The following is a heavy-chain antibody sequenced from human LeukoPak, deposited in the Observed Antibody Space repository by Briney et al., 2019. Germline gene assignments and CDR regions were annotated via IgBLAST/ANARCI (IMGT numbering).Heavy chain of an antibody. D-gene: IGHD6-13*01. CDR1: GGSFSGYY. Sequence: SETLSLTCAVYGGSFSGYYWSWIRQPPGKGLEWIGEINHSGSTNYNPPLKSRVTISVDTSKNQFSLKLSSVTAADTAVYYCARVSSSWYFHYYYYMDVWGKGTTVTVSS. J-gene: IGHJ6*03. V-gene: IGHV4-34*01. CDR2: INHSGST. CDR3: ARVSSSWYFHYYYYMDV.